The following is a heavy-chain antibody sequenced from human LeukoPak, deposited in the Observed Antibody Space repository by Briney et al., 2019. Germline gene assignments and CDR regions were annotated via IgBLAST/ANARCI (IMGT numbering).Heavy chain of an antibody. CDR2: IYYSGST. CDR1: GGSISSYY. V-gene: IGHV4-59*01. D-gene: IGHD3-3*01. CDR3: AGVYYDFWSGYLGGYFDY. J-gene: IGHJ4*02. Sequence: SETLSLTCTVSGGSISSYYWSWIRQPPGKGLEWIGYIYYSGSTNYNPSLKSRVTISVDTSKNQFSLKLSSVTAADTAVYYCAGVYYDFWSGYLGGYFDYWGREPWSPSPQ.